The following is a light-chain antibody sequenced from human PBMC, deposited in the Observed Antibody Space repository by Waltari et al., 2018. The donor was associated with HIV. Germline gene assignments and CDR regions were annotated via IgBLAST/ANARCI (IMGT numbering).Light chain of an antibody. Sequence: QSALTQPASLSGSPGQSITISCTGTSSDVGGYTFVSWYQQHPGKAPKLIIYEVSNRPSGVSDRFSGSKSGNTASLIISGLQAEDEGDYYCSSYTSSTILGVFGGGTKVTVL. V-gene: IGLV2-14*01. J-gene: IGLJ3*02. CDR3: SSYTSSTILGV. CDR2: EVS. CDR1: SSDVGGYTF.